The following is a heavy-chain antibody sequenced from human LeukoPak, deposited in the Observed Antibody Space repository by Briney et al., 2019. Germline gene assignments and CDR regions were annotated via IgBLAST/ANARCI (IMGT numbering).Heavy chain of an antibody. V-gene: IGHV1-69*13. D-gene: IGHD5-18*01. CDR2: IIPIFGTA. CDR1: GGTFSSYA. CDR3: AREIQLWGESYFDY. Sequence: ASVKVSCKASGGTFSSYAISWARQAPGQGLEWMGGIIPIFGTANYAQKFQGRVTITADESTSTAYMELSSLRSEDTAVYYCAREIQLWGESYFDYWGQGTLVTVSS. J-gene: IGHJ4*02.